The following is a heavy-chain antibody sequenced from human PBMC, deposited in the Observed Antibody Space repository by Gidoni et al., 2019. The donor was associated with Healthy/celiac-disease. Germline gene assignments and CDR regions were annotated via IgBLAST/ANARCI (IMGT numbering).Heavy chain of an antibody. CDR2: IYYSGST. CDR1: GGSISSSSYY. V-gene: IGHV4-39*01. Sequence: QLQLQESGPGLVKPSEPLSLTCTVSGGSISSSSYYWGWIRQPPGKGLEWIGSIYYSGSTYYNPSLKSRVTISVDTSKNQFSLKLSSVTAADTAVYYCARQKDSGYDYGDWGQGTLVTVSS. J-gene: IGHJ4*02. D-gene: IGHD5-12*01. CDR3: ARQKDSGYDYGD.